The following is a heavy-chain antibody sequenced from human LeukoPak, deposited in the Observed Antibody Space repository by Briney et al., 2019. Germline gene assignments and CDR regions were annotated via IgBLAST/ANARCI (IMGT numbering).Heavy chain of an antibody. D-gene: IGHD4-17*01. CDR3: ARVKTTVTNDY. CDR2: IYYSGST. J-gene: IGHJ4*02. V-gene: IGHV4-59*11. Sequence: SETLSLTCTVSGGSISSHYWSWIRQPPGKGLEWIGYIYYSGSTNYNPSLKSRVTISVDTSKNQFSLKLSSVTAADTAVYYCARVKTTVTNDYWGQGTLVTVSS. CDR1: GGSISSHY.